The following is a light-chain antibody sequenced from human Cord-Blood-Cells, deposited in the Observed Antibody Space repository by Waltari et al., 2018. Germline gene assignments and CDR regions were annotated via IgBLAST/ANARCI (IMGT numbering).Light chain of an antibody. CDR1: SSDVGSYNL. CDR2: EGS. CDR3: CSYAGSSTFV. Sequence: QSALTQPASVSGSPGQSITISCTGTSSDVGSYNLVSWYQQHPGKAPKLMIYEGSKRPSGVSNRVSGSRSGTTASLTISGLQAEDEADYYCCSYAGSSTFVFGGGTKLTVL. V-gene: IGLV2-23*03. J-gene: IGLJ2*01.